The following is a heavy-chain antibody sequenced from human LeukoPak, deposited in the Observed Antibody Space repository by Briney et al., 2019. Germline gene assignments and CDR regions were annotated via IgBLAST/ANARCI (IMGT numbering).Heavy chain of an antibody. D-gene: IGHD2-8*02. CDR1: GFSLTTSGVG. J-gene: IGHJ4*02. CDR2: IYWDDEK. CDR3: AHLYFYNTGGYSRAFDY. V-gene: IGHV2-5*02. Sequence: SGPTLVKPTQTLTLTCTFPGFSLTTSGVGVGWIRQPPGKALEGLALIYWDDEKRYRPSLRTRLTITKDTSKSQVVLTMTNMDPVDTATYYCAHLYFYNTGGYSRAFDYWGQGTLVTVSS.